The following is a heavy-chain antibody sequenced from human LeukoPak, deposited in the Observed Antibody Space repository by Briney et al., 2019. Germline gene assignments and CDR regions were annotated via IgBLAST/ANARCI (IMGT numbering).Heavy chain of an antibody. CDR1: GFTFSSYG. J-gene: IGHJ6*03. CDR3: ARAKAPAAGSGYYYYYYMDV. Sequence: GGSLRLSCAASGFTFSSYGMHWVHQAPGKGLEWVAFIRYDGSNKYYADSVKGRFTISRDNSKSTLYLQMNSLRAEDTAVYYCARAKAPAAGSGYYYYYYMDVWGKGTTVTISS. CDR2: IRYDGSNK. V-gene: IGHV3-30*02. D-gene: IGHD2-2*01.